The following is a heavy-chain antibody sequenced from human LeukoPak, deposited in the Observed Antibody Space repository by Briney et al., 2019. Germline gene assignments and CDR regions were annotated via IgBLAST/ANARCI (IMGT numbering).Heavy chain of an antibody. D-gene: IGHD6-13*01. CDR3: AREEASAGDY. CDR2: LHYTGST. Sequence: PSETLSLTCSVSGGSITSSSHCWAWIRQPPGKGLEWIASLHYTGSTFYSPYLQSRVTISVDTSKNQFSLNLRSVTATDTAVYYCAREEASAGDYWGQGTLVTVSS. J-gene: IGHJ4*02. CDR1: GGSITSSSHC. V-gene: IGHV4-39*01.